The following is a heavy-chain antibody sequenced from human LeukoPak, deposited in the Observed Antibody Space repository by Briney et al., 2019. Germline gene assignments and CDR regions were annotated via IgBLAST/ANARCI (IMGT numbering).Heavy chain of an antibody. D-gene: IGHD3-22*01. CDR3: ARQPYYYDSTYYYYMDV. CDR1: GGSFSGYY. J-gene: IGHJ6*03. CDR2: INYSGST. Sequence: SETLSRTCAVYGGSFSGYYWGWIRQPPGKGLEWIGYINYSGSTNSNPSLNSRVTITVDTSTSQFSLKLSSVTAADTAVYYCARQPYYYDSTYYYYMDVWGKGTTVTVSS. V-gene: IGHV4-59*01.